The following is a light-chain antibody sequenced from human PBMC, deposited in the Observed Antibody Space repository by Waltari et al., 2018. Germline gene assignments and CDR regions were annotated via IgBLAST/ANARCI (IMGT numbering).Light chain of an antibody. V-gene: IGLV1-47*01. J-gene: IGLJ1*01. CDR3: AAWDDSLICPV. Sequence: QSVLTQPPSASGVPGQRVTISCSGSSSSIGRNYVYWYQHVPGTAPELLIDGNSQRPAGVPDRFSGSKSGTSASLAISGLRSEDEAHYYCAAWDDSLICPVFGTGTKVSVL. CDR1: SSSIGRNY. CDR2: GNS.